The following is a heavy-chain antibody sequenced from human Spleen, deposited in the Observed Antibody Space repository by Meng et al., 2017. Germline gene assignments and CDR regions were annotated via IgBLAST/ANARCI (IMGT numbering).Heavy chain of an antibody. J-gene: IGHJ4*02. CDR3: AKRGSAGDYYFDY. Sequence: QPQLQESGPGLVKPSEALSLTCSVSGGSISSSSYYWGWIRQPPEKGLEWIGSIYYSGSTNYNPSLKSRVTMSVDTSKNQFSLKLSYVTAADTAVYYCAKRGSAGDYYFDYWGQGTLVTVSS. CDR1: GGSISSSSYY. D-gene: IGHD2-15*01. CDR2: IYYSGST. V-gene: IGHV4-39*01.